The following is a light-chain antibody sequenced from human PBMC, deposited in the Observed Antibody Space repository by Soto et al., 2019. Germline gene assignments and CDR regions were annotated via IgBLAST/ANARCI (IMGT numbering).Light chain of an antibody. CDR3: QQYGSSLWT. J-gene: IGKJ1*01. V-gene: IGKV3-20*01. CDR1: QSVSSSY. CDR2: GAS. Sequence: EIVLTQSPGTLSLSPGERATLSCRASQSVSSSYLAWYQQKPGQAPRLLIYGASSRATGIPDRFSGSGSGTDFTLTISRLEPADFAVYYCQQYGSSLWTFGQGT.